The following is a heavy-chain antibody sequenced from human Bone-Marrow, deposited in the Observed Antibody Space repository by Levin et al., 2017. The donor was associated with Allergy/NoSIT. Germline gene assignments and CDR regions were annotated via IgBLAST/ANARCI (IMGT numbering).Heavy chain of an antibody. Sequence: PGESLKISCAASGFTFSTYAMNWVRQAPGQGLEWVSSVSDSGSYTFYADSVKGRFTISRDNSKNTLYLQMNSLRAEDTALYYCAKDDGTAYYSFDYWGQGTLVTVSS. J-gene: IGHJ4*02. CDR3: AKDDGTAYYSFDY. CDR2: VSDSGSYT. D-gene: IGHD2-21*02. V-gene: IGHV3-23*01. CDR1: GFTFSTYA.